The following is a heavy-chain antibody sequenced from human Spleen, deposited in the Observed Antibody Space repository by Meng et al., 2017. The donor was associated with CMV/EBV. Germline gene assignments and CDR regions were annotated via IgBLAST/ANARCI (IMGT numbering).Heavy chain of an antibody. CDR2: IYYSGST. CDR1: GGSISSGNHY. Sequence: QAQLPQWGPGLVKPSQTLSLPCTFSGGSISSGNHYWSWIRQHPGKGLEYIGYIYYSGSTYYNPSLKSRVIISVDTSKNQFSLRLNSVTAADTAVYYCASLYGDSSVWYLDLWGRGTLVTVSS. J-gene: IGHJ2*01. D-gene: IGHD4-17*01. CDR3: ASLYGDSSVWYLDL. V-gene: IGHV4-31*03.